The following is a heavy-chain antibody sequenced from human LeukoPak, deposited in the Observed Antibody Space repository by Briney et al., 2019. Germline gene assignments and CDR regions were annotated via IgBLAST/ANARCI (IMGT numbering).Heavy chain of an antibody. CDR2: IYYKGNT. V-gene: IGHV4-59*01. D-gene: IGHD3-10*01. Sequence: PSETLSLTCTVSGGSISSFYGSWIRQPPGKGLEWIGYIYYKGNTNYSPSLTSRVTISLDTSKNQFSLKLSSLTAADTAVYYCARSYSSGSYYSPFDPWGQGTLVTVSS. CDR3: ARSYSSGSYYSPFDP. CDR1: GGSISSFY. J-gene: IGHJ5*02.